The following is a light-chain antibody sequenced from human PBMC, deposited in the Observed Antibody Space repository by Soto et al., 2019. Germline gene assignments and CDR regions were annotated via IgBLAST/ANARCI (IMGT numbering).Light chain of an antibody. Sequence: QSALTQPASVSGSPGQSITISCTGTSSDVGAYNHVSWYQQHPGKAPKLMIYEVSNRPSGVSNRFSGSKSGNMASLTISGLQPDDEAYYYCTSYTNSHTWVFGGGTKLTVL. J-gene: IGLJ3*02. CDR1: SSDVGAYNH. CDR2: EVS. V-gene: IGLV2-14*01. CDR3: TSYTNSHTWV.